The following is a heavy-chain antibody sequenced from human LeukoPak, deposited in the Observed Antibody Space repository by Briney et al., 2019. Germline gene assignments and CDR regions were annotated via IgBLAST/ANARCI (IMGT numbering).Heavy chain of an antibody. D-gene: IGHD4-17*01. CDR1: GFSFSTFV. CDR2: INHNAQYT. V-gene: IGHV3-23*01. J-gene: IGHJ4*02. CDR3: SKKGQNEDYGKPG. Sequence: GGSLRLTCAASGFSFSTFVMTWVRQAPGKGLESVATINHNAQYTYYADSVKGRFTISRDNSKDTLYLQMNSLRAEDTAVYYCSKKGQNEDYGKPGWGQGTLVTVSS.